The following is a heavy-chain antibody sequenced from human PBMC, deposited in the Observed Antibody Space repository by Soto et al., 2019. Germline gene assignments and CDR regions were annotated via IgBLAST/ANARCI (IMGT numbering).Heavy chain of an antibody. D-gene: IGHD1-1*01. CDR1: GFIISDYG. CDR3: VRWNGFGDR. J-gene: IGHJ5*02. V-gene: IGHV3-23*01. CDR2: FSGGGGGT. Sequence: EVQLLDSGGGLVQPGGSLRLSCAVSGFIISDYGVTWVRQAPGKGLEWVSGFSGGGGGTFYADSVKGRFTISRDDPKNTAYLQMNSLGAEDTAVYYCVRWNGFGDRWGQGTLVTVSS.